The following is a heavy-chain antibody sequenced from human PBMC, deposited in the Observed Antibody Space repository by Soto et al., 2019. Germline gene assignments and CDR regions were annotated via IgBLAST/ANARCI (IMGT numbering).Heavy chain of an antibody. CDR1: GFTFSNYW. CDR3: TRGVCDYHDGNGYLHRH. CDR2: IKNDGSGA. V-gene: IGHV3-74*01. J-gene: IGHJ4*02. Sequence: PGGSLRLSCVASGFTFSNYWMHWVRQPPGKGLEWVSRIKNDGSGAYYADSVQGRFTISRDNAKNTLYLQMNSLRAEDTAVYYCTRGVCDYHDGNGYLHRHWGQRTLDIGSA. D-gene: IGHD5-18*01.